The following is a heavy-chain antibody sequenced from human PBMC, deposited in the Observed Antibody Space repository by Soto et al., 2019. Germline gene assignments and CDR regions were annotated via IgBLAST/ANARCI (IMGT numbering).Heavy chain of an antibody. Sequence: PPETLSLTCTVSGRSISSCGYSWCWIRQHPGKGLEWIGYIYYSGSTYYNPSLKSRVTISVDTSKNQFSLKLSSVTAADTAVYYCASTLYSYGTRFDYWGQGTLVTVSS. CDR3: ASTLYSYGTRFDY. D-gene: IGHD5-18*01. V-gene: IGHV4-31*03. J-gene: IGHJ4*02. CDR2: IYYSGST. CDR1: GRSISSCGYS.